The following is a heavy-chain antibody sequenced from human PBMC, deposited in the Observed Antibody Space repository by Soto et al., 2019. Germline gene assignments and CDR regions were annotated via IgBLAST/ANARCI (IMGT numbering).Heavy chain of an antibody. CDR2: IIPIFGTA. CDR3: ARSQPYDFWSGYSHTSDYFDY. V-gene: IGHV1-69*01. D-gene: IGHD3-3*01. CDR1: GGTFSSYA. Sequence: QVQLVQSGAEVKKPGSSVKVSCKASGGTFSSYAISWVRQAPGQGLEWMGGIIPIFGTANYAQKFQGRVTITADESTSTGYMELGSLRSEDTAVYYCARSQPYDFWSGYSHTSDYFDYWGQGTLVTVSS. J-gene: IGHJ4*02.